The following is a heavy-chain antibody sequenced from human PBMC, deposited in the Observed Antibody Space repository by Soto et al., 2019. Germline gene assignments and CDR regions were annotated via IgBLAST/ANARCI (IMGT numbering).Heavy chain of an antibody. V-gene: IGHV4-59*08. CDR1: GGSISSYY. J-gene: IGHJ3*02. CDR2: IYYSGST. D-gene: IGHD3-16*01. Sequence: SETLSLTCTVSGGSISSYYWSWIRQPPGKGLEWIGYIYYSGSTNYNPSLKSRVTISVDTSKNQFSLKLSSVTAADTAVYYCARHPFLNYDFIWGNKAIDIWGQGTMVTVSS. CDR3: ARHPFLNYDFIWGNKAIDI.